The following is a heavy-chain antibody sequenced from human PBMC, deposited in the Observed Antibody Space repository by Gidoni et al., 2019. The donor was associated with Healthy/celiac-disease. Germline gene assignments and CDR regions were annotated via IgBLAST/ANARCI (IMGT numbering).Heavy chain of an antibody. D-gene: IGHD1-26*01. CDR2: ISYDGSNK. CDR1: GFTFSSYG. CDR3: AKVQRVGATHFDY. J-gene: IGHJ4*02. Sequence: QVQLVESGGGVVQPGRSLRLSCAASGFTFSSYGMHWVRQAPGKGLEWVAVISYDGSNKYYADSVKGRFTISRDNSKNTLYLQMNSLRAEDTAVYYCAKVQRVGATHFDYWGQGTLVTVSS. V-gene: IGHV3-30*18.